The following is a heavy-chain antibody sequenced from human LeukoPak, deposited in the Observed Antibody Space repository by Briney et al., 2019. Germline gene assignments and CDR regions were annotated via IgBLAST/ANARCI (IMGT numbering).Heavy chain of an antibody. CDR2: FDPEDGET. CDR1: GYTLTELS. D-gene: IGHD6-19*01. V-gene: IGHV1-24*01. CDR3: ATGLISSGWLFDY. Sequence: ASVKVSCKVSGYTLTELSMHWVRQAPGKGLEWMGGFDPEDGETIYAQKFQGRVTMTEDASTDTAYMELSSLRSEDTAVYYCATGLISSGWLFDYWGQGTLVTVSS. J-gene: IGHJ4*02.